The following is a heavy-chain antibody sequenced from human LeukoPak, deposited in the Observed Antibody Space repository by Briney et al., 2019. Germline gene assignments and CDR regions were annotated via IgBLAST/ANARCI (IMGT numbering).Heavy chain of an antibody. CDR2: ISYDGSNK. CDR1: GFTFSSYA. Sequence: PGRSLRLSCAASGFTFSSYAMHWVRQAPGKGLEWVAVISYDGSNKYYADSVKGRFTISRDNSKNTLYLQMNSLRAEDTAVYYCARDTAMVSFFDYWGQGTLVTVSS. D-gene: IGHD5-18*01. CDR3: ARDTAMVSFFDY. J-gene: IGHJ4*02. V-gene: IGHV3-30*04.